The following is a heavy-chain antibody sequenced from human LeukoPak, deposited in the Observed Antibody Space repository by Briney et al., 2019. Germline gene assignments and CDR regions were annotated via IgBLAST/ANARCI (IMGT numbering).Heavy chain of an antibody. CDR1: GYTFTGYY. J-gene: IGHJ4*02. V-gene: IGHV1-2*02. CDR3: ARDVTTVTTEYYFDY. D-gene: IGHD4-17*01. CDR2: INPNSGGT. Sequence: VASVKVSCKASGYTFTGYYMHWVRQAPGQGLEWMGWINPNSGGTNYAQKFQGRVTMTRDTSISTAYMELSRLRSDDTAVYYCARDVTTVTTEYYFDYWGQGTLVTVSS.